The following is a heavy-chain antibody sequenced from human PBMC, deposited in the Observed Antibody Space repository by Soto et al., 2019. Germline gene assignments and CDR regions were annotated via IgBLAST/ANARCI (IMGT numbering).Heavy chain of an antibody. CDR1: GFTFSSYS. V-gene: IGHV3-21*01. Sequence: GGSLRLSCAASGFTFSSYSMNWVRQAPGKGLKWVSSISSSSSYIYYSDSVKGRFTISRDNAKNSLYLQMNSLRAEDTAVYYCARVIAARRADVWGQGTTVTVYS. J-gene: IGHJ6*02. D-gene: IGHD6-6*01. CDR2: ISSSSSYI. CDR3: ARVIAARRADV.